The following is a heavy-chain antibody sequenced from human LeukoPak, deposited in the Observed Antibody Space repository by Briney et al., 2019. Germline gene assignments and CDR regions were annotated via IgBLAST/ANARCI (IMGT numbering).Heavy chain of an antibody. CDR1: GGSISSYY. J-gene: IGHJ4*02. V-gene: IGHV4-59*12. CDR3: ARGLGYGSGKPY. CDR2: IYYSGST. D-gene: IGHD3-10*01. Sequence: SETLSLTCTVSGGSISSYYWSWIRQPPGKGLEWIGYIYYSGSTNYNPSLKSRVTISVDTSKNQFSLKLSSVTAADTAVYYCARGLGYGSGKPYWGQGTLVTVSS.